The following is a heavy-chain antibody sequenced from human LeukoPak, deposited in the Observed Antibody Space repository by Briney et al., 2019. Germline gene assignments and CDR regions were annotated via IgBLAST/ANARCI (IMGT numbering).Heavy chain of an antibody. V-gene: IGHV3-74*01. CDR2: INSDGSST. J-gene: IGHJ4*02. CDR1: GFTFSNAW. D-gene: IGHD3-10*01. CDR3: ARTGWYYSGSGSYYIDY. Sequence: PGGSLRLSCAASGFTFSNAWMSWVRQAPGKGLVWVSRINSDGSSTSYADSVKGRFTISRDNAKNTLYLQMNRLRAEDAAVYYCARTGWYYSGSGSYYIDYWGQGTLVTVSS.